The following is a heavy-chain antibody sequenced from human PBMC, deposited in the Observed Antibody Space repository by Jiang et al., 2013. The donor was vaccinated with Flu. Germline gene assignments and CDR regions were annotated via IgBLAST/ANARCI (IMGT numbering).Heavy chain of an antibody. CDR1: GFTFNYYR. V-gene: IGHV3-30*02. J-gene: IGHJ4*01. Sequence: QLVESGGGVVQPGGSLRLSCAASGFTFNYYRMHWVRQAPGKGLEWVASIWHDGSNKYYADSVKGRFIVSRENPKNTLYLQTNSLRVDDTATYYCATLRGSAYDSYLLDFWG. CDR2: IWHDGSNK. CDR3: ATLRGSAYDSYLLDF. D-gene: IGHD5-12*01.